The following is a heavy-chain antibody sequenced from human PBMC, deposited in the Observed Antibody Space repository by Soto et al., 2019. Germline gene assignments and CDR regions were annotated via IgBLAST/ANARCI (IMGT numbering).Heavy chain of an antibody. CDR1: GYTFTSYG. CDR3: ARDRGLWFGEISSEGLYM. J-gene: IGHJ3*01. D-gene: IGHD3-10*01. V-gene: IGHV1-18*01. CDR2: ISAHNGDT. Sequence: QVQLVQSGAEVKKPGASVKVSCRASGYTFTSYGISWVRQAPGQGLEWMGWISAHNGDTNYAQKFQDRVSVTTDTSSSSAYMDRRTLTSDDTAVYYCARDRGLWFGEISSEGLYMWGQGTMVTVSS.